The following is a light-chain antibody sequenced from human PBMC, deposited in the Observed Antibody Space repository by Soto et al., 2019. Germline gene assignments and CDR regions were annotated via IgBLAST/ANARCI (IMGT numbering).Light chain of an antibody. CDR1: QSVSSF. V-gene: IGKV3-11*01. J-gene: IGKJ4*01. Sequence: EIVLTQSPATLSLSPGERATLSCRASQSVSSFLAWYQQKPGQAPSLLIYDASKRATGIPDRSSGSGSGTDFTLTISSLEPEDFAVYYCQQRSNWPLTFGGGTKVEIK. CDR3: QQRSNWPLT. CDR2: DAS.